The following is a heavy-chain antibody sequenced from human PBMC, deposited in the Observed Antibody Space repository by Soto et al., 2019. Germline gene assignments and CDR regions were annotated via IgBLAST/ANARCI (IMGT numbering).Heavy chain of an antibody. CDR3: AKSALTTTVTTGYYYYTMDV. D-gene: IGHD4-17*01. J-gene: IGHJ6*02. Sequence: GGSLRLSCAASGFTFSSYAMSWVRQAPGKGLEWVSGISSSGGSTYYADSVKGRFTISRDNSKNTLYLQMNSLRAEDTAVYYCAKSALTTTVTTGYYYYTMDVWGQGTTVTV. CDR1: GFTFSSYA. V-gene: IGHV3-23*01. CDR2: ISSSGGST.